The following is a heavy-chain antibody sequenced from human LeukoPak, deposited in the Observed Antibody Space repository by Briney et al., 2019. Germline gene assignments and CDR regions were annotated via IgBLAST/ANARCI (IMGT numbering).Heavy chain of an antibody. Sequence: PSETLSLTCAVYAESFSGYSYIWIRQPPGKGLDWIGKINHSGSTNYNPSPKSRVTISINTSKSQFSLKLSSVTAADTAVYYCARGPDGYCSSASCQHYFDYWGQGTLVTVSS. CDR3: ARGPDGYCSSASCQHYFDY. J-gene: IGHJ4*02. D-gene: IGHD2-2*03. CDR2: INHSGST. V-gene: IGHV4-34*01. CDR1: AESFSGYS.